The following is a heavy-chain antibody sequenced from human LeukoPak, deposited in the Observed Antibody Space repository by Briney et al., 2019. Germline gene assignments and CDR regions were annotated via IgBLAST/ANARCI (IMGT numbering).Heavy chain of an antibody. Sequence: GGSLRLSCAASGITFSRHSMNWVRQFPGKGLEWVSYISNSSSAIYYADSVKGRFTISKDNTKNSLYLQMNSLRAEDTAVYYCAREHEYCTGGSCSFDYWGQGTLVTVSS. CDR3: AREHEYCTGGSCSFDY. D-gene: IGHD2-15*01. J-gene: IGHJ4*02. CDR2: ISNSSSAI. CDR1: GITFSRHS. V-gene: IGHV3-48*01.